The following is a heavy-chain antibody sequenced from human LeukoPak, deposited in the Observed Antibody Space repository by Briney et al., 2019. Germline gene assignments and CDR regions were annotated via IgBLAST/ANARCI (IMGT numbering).Heavy chain of an antibody. CDR3: ARVVAAAGKELDY. D-gene: IGHD6-13*01. J-gene: IGHJ4*02. CDR2: IIPIFGTA. V-gene: IGHV1-69*13. Sequence: ASVKVSCKASGDTFSSYAISWVRQAPGQGLEWMGGIIPIFGTANYAQKFQGRVTITADESTSTAYMELSSLRSEDTAVYYCARVVAAAGKELDYWGQGTLVTVPS. CDR1: GDTFSSYA.